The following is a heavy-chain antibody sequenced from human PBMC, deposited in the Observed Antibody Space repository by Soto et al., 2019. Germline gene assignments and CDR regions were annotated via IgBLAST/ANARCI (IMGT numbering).Heavy chain of an antibody. J-gene: IGHJ2*01. V-gene: IGHV1-8*01. CDR1: GYTFTSYD. CDR2: MNPNSGNT. D-gene: IGHD4-17*01. CDR3: ARVHTGTTYFDV. Sequence: ASVKVSCKASGYTFTSYDINWVRQATGQGLEWMGWMNPNSGNTGSAQRFQGRLTMTRNTSINTAYMELTSLTSEDAAVYFCARVHTGTTYFDVWGRGTLVTVSS.